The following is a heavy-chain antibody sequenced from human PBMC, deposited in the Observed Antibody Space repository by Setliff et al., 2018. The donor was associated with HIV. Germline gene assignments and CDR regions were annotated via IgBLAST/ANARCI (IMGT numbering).Heavy chain of an antibody. CDR1: GGSISSGTYY. V-gene: IGHV4-61*09. J-gene: IGHJ4*02. CDR2: IYITGST. Sequence: SETLSLTCSVSGGSISSGTYYWTWIRQPAGKGLEWIGDIYITGSTDYNPSLKSRVTISVDTSKNQFSLNLNSVTAADAAVYYCARVKYNSGWLRPPHYFDNWGQGALVTVSS. CDR3: ARVKYNSGWLRPPHYFDN. D-gene: IGHD6-19*01.